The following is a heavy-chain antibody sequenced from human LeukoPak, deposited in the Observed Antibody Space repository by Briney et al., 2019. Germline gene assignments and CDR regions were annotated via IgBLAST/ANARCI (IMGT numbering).Heavy chain of an antibody. D-gene: IGHD6-19*01. V-gene: IGHV3-21*01. J-gene: IGHJ3*02. CDR1: GFTFSSYS. CDR3: ARDYPGYSSGWYDAFDI. Sequence: PGGSLRLSCAASGFTFSSYSMSWVRQAPGKGLEWVSSISSSSSYIYYADSVKGRFTISRDNAKNSLYLQMNSLRAEDTAVYYCARDYPGYSSGWYDAFDIWGQGTMVTVSS. CDR2: ISSSSSYI.